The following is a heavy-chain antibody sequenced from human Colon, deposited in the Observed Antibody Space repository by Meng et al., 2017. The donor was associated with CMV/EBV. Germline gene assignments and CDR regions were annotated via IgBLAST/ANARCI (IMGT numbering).Heavy chain of an antibody. V-gene: IGHV3-21*01. D-gene: IGHD2-2*01. J-gene: IGHJ4*02. CDR2: ISTGSHYT. Sequence: GESLKISCVGSGLNFGTYSMNWVRQAPGKGLEWVSTISTGSHYTYYADSVTGRFTISRDNSKNTLYLQMNSLRAEDTAVYNCAKLPGVGYCGGTNCTYLDYWGQGTLVTVSS. CDR1: GLNFGTYS. CDR3: AKLPGVGYCGGTNCTYLDY.